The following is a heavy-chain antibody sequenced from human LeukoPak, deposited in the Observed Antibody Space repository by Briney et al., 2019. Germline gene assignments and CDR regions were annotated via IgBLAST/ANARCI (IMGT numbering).Heavy chain of an antibody. Sequence: GGSLRLSCAACGFTFSDYYMSWIRQAPGKGLEWVAYITSSGSDIYYADSVRGRFSISRDNAKNSLFLQMNSLRVEDTATYYCASDIVATSVDLWGQGTLVSVSS. V-gene: IGHV3-11*01. CDR1: GFTFSDYY. CDR2: ITSSGSDI. J-gene: IGHJ4*02. CDR3: ASDIVATSVDL. D-gene: IGHD5-12*01.